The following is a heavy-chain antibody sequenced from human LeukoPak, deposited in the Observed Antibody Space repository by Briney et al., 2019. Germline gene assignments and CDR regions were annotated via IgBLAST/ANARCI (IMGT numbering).Heavy chain of an antibody. CDR2: TSGTAENT. CDR3: ANQRGGF. J-gene: IGHJ4*02. CDR1: GFTFSSYA. V-gene: IGHV3-23*01. Sequence: QTGGSLRLSCAASGFTFSSYAMSWVRQAPGKGLEWVSATSGTAENTYYADSVKGRFSISRDNSRNTVHLQMNSLRPEDTAVYYCANQRGGFWGQGTLVTVSS. D-gene: IGHD3-10*01.